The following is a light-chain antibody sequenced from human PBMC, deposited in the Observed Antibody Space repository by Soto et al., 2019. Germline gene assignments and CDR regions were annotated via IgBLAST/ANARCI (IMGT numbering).Light chain of an antibody. V-gene: IGKV3D-20*02. CDR2: GAS. CDR3: QQRSNWPT. J-gene: IGKJ5*01. Sequence: EIVMTQSPATLSVSPGERATLSCRASQSVSNNYLAWYQQKPGQAPRLLIYGASKRATGIPDRFSGSGSGTDSTLTISSLEPEDFAVYYCQQRSNWPTFGQGTRLEIK. CDR1: QSVSNNY.